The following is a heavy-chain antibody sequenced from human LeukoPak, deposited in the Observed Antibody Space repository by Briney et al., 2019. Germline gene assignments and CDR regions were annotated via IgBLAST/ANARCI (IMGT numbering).Heavy chain of an antibody. CDR2: INHSRST. J-gene: IGHJ4*02. CDR1: GFTFSDYY. V-gene: IGHV4-34*01. Sequence: NPGGSLRLSCAASGFTFSDYYMSWIRQPPGKGLEWIGEINHSRSTNYNPSLKSRVTISVDTSKNQFSLKLSSVTAADTAVYYCAREARGVIVIRYFDYWGQGTLVTVSS. D-gene: IGHD3-16*02. CDR3: AREARGVIVIRYFDY.